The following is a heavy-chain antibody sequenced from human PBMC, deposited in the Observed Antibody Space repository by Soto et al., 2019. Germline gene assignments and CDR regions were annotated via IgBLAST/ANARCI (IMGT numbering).Heavy chain of an antibody. CDR3: ASTYSSSWYWFDP. CDR1: GFSLSNAGLG. D-gene: IGHD6-13*01. Sequence: QVTVKESGPVLVKPTETLTLTCTVSGFSLSNAGLGVSWIRQPPGKALEWLAHIFSNDEKSYSTSLESRLTISKDTSKSQVVLIMTNMDPVDTATYYCASTYSSSWYWFDPWGQGTLVTVSS. V-gene: IGHV2-26*04. J-gene: IGHJ5*02. CDR2: IFSNDEK.